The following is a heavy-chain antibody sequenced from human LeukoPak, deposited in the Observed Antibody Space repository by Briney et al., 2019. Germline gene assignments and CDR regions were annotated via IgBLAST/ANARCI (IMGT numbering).Heavy chain of an antibody. CDR1: GFTFSSYA. D-gene: IGHD2-2*01. Sequence: GGSLRLSCAASGFTFSSYAMHWVRQAPGKGLEWAAVISYDGSNKYYADSVKGRFTISRDNSKNTLYLQMNSLRAEDTAVYYCARDQGSTSWGWFDPWGQGTLVTVSS. J-gene: IGHJ5*02. CDR3: ARDQGSTSWGWFDP. CDR2: ISYDGSNK. V-gene: IGHV3-30*04.